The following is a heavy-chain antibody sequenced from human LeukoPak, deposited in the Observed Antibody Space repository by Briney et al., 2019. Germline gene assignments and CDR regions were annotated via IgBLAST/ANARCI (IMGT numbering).Heavy chain of an antibody. J-gene: IGHJ4*02. Sequence: PGGSLRLSCAASGFIFENYWMNWVRQAPGKGLERVANIEQDGSEKYYVDSVKGRFTISRDNARNSLYLQMNSLRAEDTAVYYCASLYCTRTTCYYFDYWGQGTLVSVSS. CDR1: GFIFENYW. V-gene: IGHV3-7*01. CDR2: IEQDGSEK. D-gene: IGHD2-2*01. CDR3: ASLYCTRTTCYYFDY.